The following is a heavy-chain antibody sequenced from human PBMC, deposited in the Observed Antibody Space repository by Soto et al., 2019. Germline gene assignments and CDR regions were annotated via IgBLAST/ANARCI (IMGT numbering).Heavy chain of an antibody. CDR2: ISYDGNTQ. D-gene: IGHD3-9*01. CDR1: GFIFSGYA. Sequence: QVQLVESGGGVVQPGRSLRLSCAASGFIFSGYAMHWVRQAPGKGLEWVAVISYDGNTQYYADSVKGRFTVSRDNSNNMLYVQMNNLRDEDTAMYYCAKVTNAYEINFWGQGTLVTVSS. CDR3: AKVTNAYEINF. J-gene: IGHJ4*02. V-gene: IGHV3-30-3*01.